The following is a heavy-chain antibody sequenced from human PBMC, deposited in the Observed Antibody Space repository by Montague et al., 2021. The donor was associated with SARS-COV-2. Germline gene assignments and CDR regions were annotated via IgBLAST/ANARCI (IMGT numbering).Heavy chain of an antibody. V-gene: IGHV4-4*02. J-gene: IGHJ4*02. CDR3: ARDATMVSHSYFDY. D-gene: IGHD4/OR15-4a*01. Sequence: SETLSPTCAVSGGSISSSNWWSWVRQPPGKGLEWIGEIYHSGSTDYNPSLKSRVTISVDKSKNQFSLKLSSVTAADTAVYYCARDATMVSHSYFDYWGQGTLVTVSS. CDR2: IYHSGST. CDR1: GGSISSSNW.